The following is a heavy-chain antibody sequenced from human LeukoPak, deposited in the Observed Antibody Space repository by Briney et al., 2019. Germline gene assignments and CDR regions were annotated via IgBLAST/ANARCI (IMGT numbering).Heavy chain of an antibody. CDR2: IIPNSGGR. Sequence: GAAVKVSCKASGGTFSSYAISWVRQAPGQGLEWMGGIIPNSGGRKFAQKFQGRVTMTGATSIVTAYMELGRLRSDDTAVYSCARGGGILTALQAYYFYYYMDVWGKGTTVTVSS. CDR3: ARGGGILTALQAYYFYYYMDV. CDR1: GGTFSSYA. D-gene: IGHD3-9*01. J-gene: IGHJ6*03. V-gene: IGHV1-2*02.